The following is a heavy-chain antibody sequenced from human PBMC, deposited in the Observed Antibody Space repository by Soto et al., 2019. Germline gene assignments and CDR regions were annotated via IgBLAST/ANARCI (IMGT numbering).Heavy chain of an antibody. CDR2: INPSGGST. CDR3: ARGPFYDFWSGYYQPRTPYFDY. V-gene: IGHV1-46*01. J-gene: IGHJ4*02. CDR1: GYTFTSYY. D-gene: IGHD3-3*01. Sequence: ASVKVSCKASGYTFTSYYMHWVRQAPGQGLEWMGIINPSGGSTSYAQKFQGRVTMTRDTSTSTVYMELSSLRSEDTAVYYCARGPFYDFWSGYYQPRTPYFDYWGQGTLVTVSS.